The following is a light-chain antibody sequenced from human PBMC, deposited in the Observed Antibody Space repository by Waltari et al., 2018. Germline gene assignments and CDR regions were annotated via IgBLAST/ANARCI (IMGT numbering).Light chain of an antibody. CDR1: SGPSTNA. J-gene: IGLJ3*02. CDR3: QTWGTGIQV. V-gene: IGLV4-69*01. Sequence: QLVLTQSPSASASLGASVKLTCTLSSGPSTNAIAWHQQQPEKGLRYLMKLYSDGSHTKGDGIPDRFSGSSSGAERYLTISSLQSEDEADYYCQTWGTGIQVFGGGTKVTVL. CDR2: LYSDGSH.